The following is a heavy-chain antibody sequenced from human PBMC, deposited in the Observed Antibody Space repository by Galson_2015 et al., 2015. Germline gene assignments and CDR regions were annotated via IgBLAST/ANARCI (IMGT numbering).Heavy chain of an antibody. CDR2: IKSKTDGGTT. CDR3: TATNYGDYIPEGFDY. CDR1: GFTFSNAW. J-gene: IGHJ4*02. D-gene: IGHD4-17*01. Sequence: SLRLSCAASGFTFSNAWMSWVRQAPGKGLEWVGRIKSKTDGGTTDYAAPVKGRFTISRDDSKNTLYLQMNSLKTEDTAVYYCTATNYGDYIPEGFDYWGQGTLVPVSS. V-gene: IGHV3-15*01.